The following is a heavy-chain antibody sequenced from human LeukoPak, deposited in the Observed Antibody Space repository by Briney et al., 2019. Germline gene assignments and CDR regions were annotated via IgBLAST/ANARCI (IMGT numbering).Heavy chain of an antibody. D-gene: IGHD5-12*01. CDR2: IRYDGSNK. V-gene: IGHV3-30*02. CDR3: ARDWLNYFDY. CDR1: GFAFSSYG. Sequence: GGSLRLSCAASGFAFSSYGMHWVRQAPGKGLEWVAFIRYDGSNKYYADSVKGRFTISRDNSKNTLYLQMNSLRAEDTAVYYCARDWLNYFDYWGQGTLVTVSS. J-gene: IGHJ4*02.